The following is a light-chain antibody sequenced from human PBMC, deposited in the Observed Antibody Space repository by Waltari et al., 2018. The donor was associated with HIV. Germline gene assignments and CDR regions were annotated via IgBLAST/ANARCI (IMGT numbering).Light chain of an antibody. Sequence: SYELTQPLSVSVALGQTAYITCGGNNIENKVVHWYQQKPGQAPVLVIYRDSNRPSGIPERFSGSNSGNPATLTISRAQAGDEGDYYCQVWDSSTGVFGGGTNLTVL. V-gene: IGLV3-9*01. CDR1: NIENKV. CDR3: QVWDSSTGV. J-gene: IGLJ3*02. CDR2: RDS.